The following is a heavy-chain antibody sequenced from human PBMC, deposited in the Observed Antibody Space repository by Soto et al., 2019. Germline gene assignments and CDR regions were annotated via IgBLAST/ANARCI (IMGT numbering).Heavy chain of an antibody. J-gene: IGHJ3*02. D-gene: IGHD3-22*01. V-gene: IGHV3-23*01. Sequence: EVQLLESGGGLVQPGGSLRLSCAASGFTFSSYAMSWVRQAPGKGLEWVSAISGSGGSTYYADSVKGRFTISRNNSKNTLYLQMNSLRAEDTAVYYCAKDRITMIVVVRGAFDIWGQGTMVTVSS. CDR1: GFTFSSYA. CDR2: ISGSGGST. CDR3: AKDRITMIVVVRGAFDI.